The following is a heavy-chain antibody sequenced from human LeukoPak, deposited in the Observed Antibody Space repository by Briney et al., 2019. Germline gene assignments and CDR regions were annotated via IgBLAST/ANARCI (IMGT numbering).Heavy chain of an antibody. V-gene: IGHV4-4*09. CDR3: ARQKCTSTSCLTKNAFDI. D-gene: IGHD2-2*01. Sequence: SETLSLTCTVSGSISSYYWSWIRQHPGEGLEWIGYIYTSGSTNYNPSLKSRVTISVDTSKNQFSLDLSSVTAADTAVYYCARQKCTSTSCLTKNAFDIWGQGTMVTVSS. J-gene: IGHJ3*02. CDR1: GSISSYY. CDR2: IYTSGST.